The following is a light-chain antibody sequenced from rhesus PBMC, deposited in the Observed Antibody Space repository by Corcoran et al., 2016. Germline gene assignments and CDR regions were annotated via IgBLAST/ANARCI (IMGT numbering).Light chain of an antibody. CDR2: DVS. CDR3: SSYGGRNNYI. J-gene: IGLJ1*01. V-gene: IGLV2-23*01. CDR1: SSDIGGYHY. Sequence: QAALTQPPSVSGSPGQSVTISCTGTSSDIGGYHYVSWYQQHPGQAPKLMIYDVSKRPSGVSDRFSGSKSCNTASLTISGLQAEDEADYYCSSYGGRNNYIFGGGTRLTVL.